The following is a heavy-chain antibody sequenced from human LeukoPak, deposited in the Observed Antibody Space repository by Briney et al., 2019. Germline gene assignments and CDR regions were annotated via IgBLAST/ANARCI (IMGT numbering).Heavy chain of an antibody. CDR1: GFSFSTYD. CDR3: ARDFTEYYYDSSGFLLGY. CDR2: IDTAGDT. Sequence: PGRSLRLSCTTSGFSFSTYDMHWVRQIPGKGLEWVAAIDTAGDTYYPGSVKGRFTISRANAENSFYLQMNSLRAGDTAVYYCARDFTEYYYDSSGFLLGYWGQGTLVAVSS. V-gene: IGHV3-13*01. J-gene: IGHJ4*02. D-gene: IGHD3-22*01.